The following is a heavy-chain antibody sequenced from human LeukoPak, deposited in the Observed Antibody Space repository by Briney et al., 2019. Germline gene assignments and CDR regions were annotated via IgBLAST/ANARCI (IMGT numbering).Heavy chain of an antibody. CDR3: ARSKWLRFESNWFDP. J-gene: IGHJ5*02. CDR2: IYPGDSDT. V-gene: IGHV5-51*01. Sequence: GESLQISCKGSGYSFTSYWIGWVRQVPGKGLEGMGIIYPGDSDTRYSPSFQGQVTISADKSISTAYLQWSSLKASDTAMYYCARSKWLRFESNWFDPWGQGTLVTVSS. CDR1: GYSFTSYW. D-gene: IGHD5-12*01.